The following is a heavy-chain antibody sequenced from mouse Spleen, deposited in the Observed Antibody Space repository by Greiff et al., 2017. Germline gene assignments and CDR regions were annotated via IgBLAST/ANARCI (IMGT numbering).Heavy chain of an antibody. CDR2: IDPENGDT. CDR3: TTQGYYDYDEGAY. V-gene: IGHV14-4*01. J-gene: IGHJ3*01. D-gene: IGHD2-4*01. CDR1: GFTIKDDY. Sequence: VQLKQSGAELVRPGASVKLSCTASGFTIKDDYMHWVKQRPEQGLEWIGLIDPENGDTEYASKFQGKATITADTSSNTAYLQLSSLTSEDTAVYYCTTQGYYDYDEGAYWGQGTLVTVSA.